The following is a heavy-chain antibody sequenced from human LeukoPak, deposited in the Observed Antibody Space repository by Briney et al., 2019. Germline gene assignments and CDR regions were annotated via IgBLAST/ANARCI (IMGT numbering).Heavy chain of an antibody. Sequence: GGSLRLSCAASGFSFSSYEMNWVRQAPGKGLEWVSYISSSGSAIFYADSVKGRFTISRDNAKNSLFLQMNSLRAEDTAFYYCASRGGFDDWGQGTLVTVSS. CDR3: ASRGGFDD. J-gene: IGHJ4*02. V-gene: IGHV3-48*03. D-gene: IGHD2-15*01. CDR2: ISSSGSAI. CDR1: GFSFSSYE.